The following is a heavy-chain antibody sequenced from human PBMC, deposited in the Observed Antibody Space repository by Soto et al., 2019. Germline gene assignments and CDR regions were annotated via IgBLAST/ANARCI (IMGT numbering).Heavy chain of an antibody. CDR1: GDSISSGSYY. D-gene: IGHD3-22*01. CDR3: ARHDGYSYFDY. J-gene: IGHJ4*02. CDR2: IYYSGTT. V-gene: IGHV4-39*01. Sequence: QLQLQESGPGLVKPSETLSLTCTVSGDSISSGSYYWAWIRQPPGKGLEWSTSIYYSGTTYYNPSLKSXXTXAXXTSKTQFSLKLSSVTAADTAVYYCARHDGYSYFDYWGQGTLVTVSS.